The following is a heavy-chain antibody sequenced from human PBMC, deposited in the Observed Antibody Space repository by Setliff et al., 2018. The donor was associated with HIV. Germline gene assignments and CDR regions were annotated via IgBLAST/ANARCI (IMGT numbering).Heavy chain of an antibody. CDR1: GGSISSYY. V-gene: IGHV4-59*08. D-gene: IGHD3-22*01. CDR2: IYYSGTT. J-gene: IGHJ4*02. Sequence: SETLSLTCTVSGGSISSYYWTWIRQPPGKGLEWIGYIYYSGTTNYNPSLRSRVTISVDTSKNQFSLKLSSVTAADTAVYYCARLQDSSGYYRYWGQGTLVTVSS. CDR3: ARLQDSSGYYRY.